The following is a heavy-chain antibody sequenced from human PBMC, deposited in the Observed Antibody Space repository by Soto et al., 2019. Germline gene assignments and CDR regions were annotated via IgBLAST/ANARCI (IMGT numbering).Heavy chain of an antibody. CDR1: GGTFSSYA. J-gene: IGHJ4*02. V-gene: IGHV1-69*05. CDR2: IIPIFGTA. CDR3: ARGGVVGDTLVGIDY. D-gene: IGHD1-26*01. Sequence: QVQLVQSGAEVKKPGSSVKVSCKASGGTFSSYAISWVRQAPGQGLEWMGGIIPIFGTANYAQKFQGRVTITWHESTSTAYVEVSSGRSKDTSVYYCARGGVVGDTLVGIDYWGQGTLVSVSS.